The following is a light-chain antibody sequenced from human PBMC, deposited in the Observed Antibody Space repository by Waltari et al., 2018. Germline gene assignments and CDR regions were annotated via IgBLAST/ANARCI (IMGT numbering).Light chain of an antibody. J-gene: IGLJ3*02. CDR1: ILAKRY. CDR2: KVS. CDR3: YSAADNNRQV. Sequence: SYELTQPSSVSVSPGQTARITCSGDILAKRYARWFQQKPGQAPAVVIYKVSERPSGNPVRFSGSNSGTTVTLTISGAQVEDEADYYCYSAADNNRQVFGGGTKLTVL. V-gene: IGLV3-27*01.